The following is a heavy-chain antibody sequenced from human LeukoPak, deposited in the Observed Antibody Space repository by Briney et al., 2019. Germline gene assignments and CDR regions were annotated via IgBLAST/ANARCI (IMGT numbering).Heavy chain of an antibody. CDR2: IYYSGNT. V-gene: IGHV4-39*07. CDR1: GGSINSDSDY. CDR3: ARERPTLYPGLAVASIYYYYYMDV. Sequence: PSETLSLTCTVSGGSINSDSDYWGWIRQPPGKGLELIGNIYYSGNTYYNPSLKSRVTISLDTSKNQFSLKLSSVTAADTAVYYCARERPTLYPGLAVASIYYYYYMDVWGKGTTVTISS. D-gene: IGHD6-19*01. J-gene: IGHJ6*03.